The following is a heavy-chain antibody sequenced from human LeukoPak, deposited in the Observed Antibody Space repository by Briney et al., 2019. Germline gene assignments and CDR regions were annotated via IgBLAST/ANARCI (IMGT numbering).Heavy chain of an antibody. D-gene: IGHD6-13*01. Sequence: PGGSLRLSCAASGFIFSTYWMSWVRQAPGKGLEWVANIKQDESEKYYVDSVKGRFTISRDNTKNSLYLQMNSLRVEDTAVYYCASGRQLGRWGQGTLVTVSS. CDR3: ASGRQLGR. J-gene: IGHJ4*02. CDR1: GFIFSTYW. V-gene: IGHV3-7*03. CDR2: IKQDESEK.